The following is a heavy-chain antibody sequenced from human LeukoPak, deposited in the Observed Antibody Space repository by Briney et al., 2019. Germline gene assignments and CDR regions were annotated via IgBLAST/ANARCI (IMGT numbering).Heavy chain of an antibody. CDR3: ARSRMIRYYDSSGYFDYDY. Sequence: GESLKISCKGSGYSFTCYWIGWVRQMPGKGLEWMGIIYPGDSDTRYSPFFQGQVTISADKSISTAYLQWSSLKASDTAMYYCARSRMIRYYDSSGYFDYDYWGQGTLVTVSS. CDR2: IYPGDSDT. V-gene: IGHV5-51*01. D-gene: IGHD3-22*01. CDR1: GYSFTCYW. J-gene: IGHJ4*02.